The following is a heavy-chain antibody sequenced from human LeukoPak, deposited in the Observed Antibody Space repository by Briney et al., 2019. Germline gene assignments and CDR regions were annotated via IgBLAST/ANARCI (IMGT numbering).Heavy chain of an antibody. Sequence: SETLSLTCNVSGDSISGSDYYWGWIRQTPGKGLEWIANIWYSGSAYYNPSLQSRVTITVDTSKNQFSLNVKSVTAADSAVYYCLKHAGGIILTWGQGTRVTVSS. CDR1: GDSISGSDYY. CDR3: LKHAGGIILT. J-gene: IGHJ5*02. CDR2: IWYSGSA. D-gene: IGHD1-1*01. V-gene: IGHV4-39*01.